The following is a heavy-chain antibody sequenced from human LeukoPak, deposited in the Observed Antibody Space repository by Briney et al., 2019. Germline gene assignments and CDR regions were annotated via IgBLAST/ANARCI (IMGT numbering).Heavy chain of an antibody. V-gene: IGHV4-39*01. D-gene: IGHD4-17*01. CDR1: GFTFSSYA. CDR2: VYYIGST. J-gene: IGHJ6*03. Sequence: GSLRLSCAASGFTFSSYAMSWVRQAPGKGLEWIGNVYYIGSTYYSPSLKSRVTIPIDTSKNQFSLKLDSVTAADTAVYYCARVPHGDYVWLYYYMDVWGRGTTVTVSS. CDR3: ARVPHGDYVWLYYYMDV.